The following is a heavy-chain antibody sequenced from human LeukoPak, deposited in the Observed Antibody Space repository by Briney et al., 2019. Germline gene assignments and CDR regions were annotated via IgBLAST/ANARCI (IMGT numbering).Heavy chain of an antibody. CDR1: GGSISSSSYY. CDR3: ARHDGARGYSYAH. J-gene: IGHJ4*02. D-gene: IGHD5-18*01. Sequence: SETLSLTCTVSGGSISSSSYYWGWIRQPPGKGLEWIGSIYYSGSTYYNPSLESRVTISVDTSKNQFSLKLSSVTAADTAVYYCARHDGARGYSYAHWGQGTLVTVSS. CDR2: IYYSGST. V-gene: IGHV4-39*01.